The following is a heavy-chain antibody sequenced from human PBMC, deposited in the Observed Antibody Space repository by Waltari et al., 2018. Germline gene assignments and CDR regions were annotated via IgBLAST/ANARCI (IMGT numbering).Heavy chain of an antibody. D-gene: IGHD3-16*01. J-gene: IGHJ4*02. CDR2: IHSSGKT. CDR1: GDSMSPYY. CDR3: AREHWGAAGR. Sequence: QVQLLESGPGLVKASETLSLLFNVSGDSMSPYYWSWIRPPAGKGLEWIVRIHSSGKTNYSPSLKSRVTISLDISNNHFSLKLTSVTAADTAMYYCAREHWGAAGRWGQGTVVTVSS. V-gene: IGHV4-4*07.